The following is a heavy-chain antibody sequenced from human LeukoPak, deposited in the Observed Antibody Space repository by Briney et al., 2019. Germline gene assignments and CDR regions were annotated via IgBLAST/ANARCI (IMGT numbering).Heavy chain of an antibody. CDR1: GFSFSGYD. D-gene: IGHD2-2*01. Sequence: GGSLRLSCVASGFSFSGYDMNWVRQAPGKGLEWVSSISSSSSYIYYADSVKGRFTISRDNAKNSLYLQMNSLRAEDTAVYYCARKAHCSSTSCYEVDYWGQGTLVTVSS. J-gene: IGHJ4*02. V-gene: IGHV3-21*01. CDR2: ISSSSSYI. CDR3: ARKAHCSSTSCYEVDY.